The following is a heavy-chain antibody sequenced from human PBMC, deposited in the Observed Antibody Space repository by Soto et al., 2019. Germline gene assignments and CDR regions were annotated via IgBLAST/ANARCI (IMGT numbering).Heavy chain of an antibody. CDR2: IYSGGYT. D-gene: IGHD3-10*01. V-gene: IGHV3-53*01. CDR3: ASGPGGGGY. CDR1: GFTVSNNY. J-gene: IGHJ4*02. Sequence: EVQLVESGGGLIQPGGSLRLSCAVSGFTVSNNYMSWVRQAPGKGLEGVSVIYSGGYTAYGDSVKGRFTISRDNSKNTLFLKKNSRGAGATAVFSGASGPGGGGYWGQGTLVTVSS.